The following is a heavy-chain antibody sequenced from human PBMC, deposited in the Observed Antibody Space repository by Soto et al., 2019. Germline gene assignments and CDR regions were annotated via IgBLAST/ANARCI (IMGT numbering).Heavy chain of an antibody. CDR2: IYPGDSDT. CDR3: ARNPPSIAARPHAFDI. V-gene: IGHV5-51*03. D-gene: IGHD6-6*01. J-gene: IGHJ3*02. Sequence: EVQLVQSGAEVKKPGESLKISCKGSGYSFTSYWIGWVRQMPGKGLEWMGIIYPGDSDTRYSPSFQGQVTISADKSISTAYLQWSSLKASDTAMYYCARNPPSIAARPHAFDIWGQGTMVTVSS. CDR1: GYSFTSYW.